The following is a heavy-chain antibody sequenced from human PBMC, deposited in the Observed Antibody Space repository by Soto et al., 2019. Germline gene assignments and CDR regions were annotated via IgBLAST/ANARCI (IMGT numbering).Heavy chain of an antibody. Sequence: QVQLVESGGGVVQPGRSLRLSCAASGFTFSSYGMHWVRQAPGKGLEWVAVISYDGSNKYYADSVKGRFTISRDNSKNTLYLQMNSLRAEDTAVYYCAKDRRGNYYYSYGMDVWGQGTTVTVSS. V-gene: IGHV3-30*18. D-gene: IGHD5-12*01. J-gene: IGHJ6*02. CDR2: ISYDGSNK. CDR1: GFTFSSYG. CDR3: AKDRRGNYYYSYGMDV.